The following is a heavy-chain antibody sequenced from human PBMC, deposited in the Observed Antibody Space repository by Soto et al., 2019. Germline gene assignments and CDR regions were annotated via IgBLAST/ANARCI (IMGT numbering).Heavy chain of an antibody. J-gene: IGHJ4*02. CDR1: GGSISSYY. CDR3: ANLLLGGVIV. CDR2: IYYSGGT. V-gene: IGHV4-59*08. Sequence: QVQLQESGPGLVKPSETLSLTCTVSGGSISSYYWSWIRQPPGKGLEWIGYIYYSGGTNYNPSLKSRVTISVDTSKNQFSLKLSSVTAADTAVYYCANLLLGGVIVWGQGTLVTVSS. D-gene: IGHD3-16*02.